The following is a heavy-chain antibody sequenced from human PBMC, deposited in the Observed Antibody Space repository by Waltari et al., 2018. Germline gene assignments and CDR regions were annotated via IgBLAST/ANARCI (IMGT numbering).Heavy chain of an antibody. D-gene: IGHD3-22*01. CDR1: GYTFTSYG. CDR2: GSAFNGNT. CDR3: ARRGEYFYDSSGYYYFDY. Sequence: QAQLVQSGAEVKKPGASVKVSCKASGYTFTSYGISWVRQAPGQGLEWVGWGSAFNGNTNDAQNFQGRVTMTTDTSTNIAYMELRSLRSDDTAVYYCARRGEYFYDSSGYYYFDYWGQGTLVTVSS. V-gene: IGHV1-18*01. J-gene: IGHJ4*02.